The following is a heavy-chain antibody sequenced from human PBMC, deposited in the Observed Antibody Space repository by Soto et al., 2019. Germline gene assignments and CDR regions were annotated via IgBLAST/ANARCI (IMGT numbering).Heavy chain of an antibody. Sequence: QVQLVESGGGVVQPGRSLRLSCAASGFTFSSYAMHWVRQAPGKGLEWVAVISYDGSNKYYADSVKGRFTISRDNSKNXLDLQMNSLRAEDTAVYYCARDGGSNLQGGYYFDYWGQGTLVTVSS. V-gene: IGHV3-30-3*01. CDR3: ARDGGSNLQGGYYFDY. J-gene: IGHJ4*02. CDR2: ISYDGSNK. CDR1: GFTFSSYA. D-gene: IGHD4-4*01.